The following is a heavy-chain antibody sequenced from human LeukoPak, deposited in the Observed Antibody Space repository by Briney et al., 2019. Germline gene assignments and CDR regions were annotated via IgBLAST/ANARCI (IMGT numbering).Heavy chain of an antibody. V-gene: IGHV3-21*01. CDR1: GFTFSSYS. CDR2: ISSSGSYK. J-gene: IGHJ6*02. CDR3: AKAAAVFFDGMDV. Sequence: GGSLRLSCAASGFTFSSYSMNWVRQAPGKGLEWVSSISSSGSYKYYADSVKGRFTISRDNAKNSLYLQMNSLRAEDTAVYYCAKAAAVFFDGMDVWGQGTTVTVSS. D-gene: IGHD6-13*01.